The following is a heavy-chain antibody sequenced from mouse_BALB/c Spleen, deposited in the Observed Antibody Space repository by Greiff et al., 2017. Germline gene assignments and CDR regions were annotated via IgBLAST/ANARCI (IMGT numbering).Heavy chain of an antibody. J-gene: IGHJ4*01. D-gene: IGHD6-1*01. V-gene: IGHV7-3*02. CDR2: IRNKANGYTT. CDR3: ARDKGASYAMDD. CDR1: GFTFTDYY. Sequence: EVMLVESGGGLVQPGGSLRLSCATSGFTFTDYYMSWVRQPPGKALEWLGFIRNKANGYTTEYSASVKGRFTISRDNSQSILYLQMNTLRAEDSATYYCARDKGASYAMDDWGQGTAVTVSS.